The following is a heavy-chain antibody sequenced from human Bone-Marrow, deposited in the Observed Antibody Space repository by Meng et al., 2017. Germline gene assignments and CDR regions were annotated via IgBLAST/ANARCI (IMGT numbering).Heavy chain of an antibody. D-gene: IGHD3-10*02. CDR2: IRQDGSEK. V-gene: IGHV3-7*01. Sequence: GESLKISCAASGFTFSSYWMSWVRQAPGKGLEWVANIRQDGSEKYYVDSVKGRFTISRDNAKNSLYLQMNSLRAEDTAVYYCARASQTTVRGVIVDYYFGMDVWGQGTTVTVSS. CDR1: GFTFSSYW. CDR3: ARASQTTVRGVIVDYYFGMDV. J-gene: IGHJ6*02.